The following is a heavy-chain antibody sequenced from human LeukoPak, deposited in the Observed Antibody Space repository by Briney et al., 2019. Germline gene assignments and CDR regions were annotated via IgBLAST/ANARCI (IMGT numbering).Heavy chain of an antibody. CDR1: GYTFTGYY. J-gene: IGHJ3*02. D-gene: IGHD3-16*01. CDR2: INPSGGST. CDR3: ARDPGGVMATAYAFDI. V-gene: IGHV1-46*01. Sequence: AASVKVSCKASGYTFTGYYMHWVRQAPGQGLEWMGIINPSGGSTSYAQKFQGRVTMTRDMSTSTVYMELSSLRSEDTAVYYCARDPGGVMATAYAFDIWGQGTMVTVSS.